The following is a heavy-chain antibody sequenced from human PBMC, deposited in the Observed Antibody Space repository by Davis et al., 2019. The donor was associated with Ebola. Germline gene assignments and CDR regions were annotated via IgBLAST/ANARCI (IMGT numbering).Heavy chain of an antibody. CDR2: IYHSGST. CDR1: GGSISSYY. CDR3: ARVVRGLITDYYYYGMDV. J-gene: IGHJ6*02. Sequence: PSETLSLTCTVSGGSISSYYWSWIRQPPGKGLEWIGYIYHSGSTNYNPSLKSRVTISVDTSRNQFSLKLTSVTAADTAVYYCARVVRGLITDYYYYGMDVWGQGTAVTVSS. D-gene: IGHD3-10*01. V-gene: IGHV4-59*01.